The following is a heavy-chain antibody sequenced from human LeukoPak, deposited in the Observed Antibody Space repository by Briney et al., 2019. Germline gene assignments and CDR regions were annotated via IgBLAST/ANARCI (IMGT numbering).Heavy chain of an antibody. D-gene: IGHD3-16*01. CDR2: IGSNGDST. CDR3: VKDRYVDY. CDR1: GFSFSSYA. Sequence: GSLRVSCSVSGFSFSSYAMHWVRQAPGKGLEYVSSIGSNGDSTYYADSVKGRFTISRDNSKNTLFLQMSSLRAEDTAVYYCVKDRYVDYWGQGTLVPVTS. J-gene: IGHJ4*02. V-gene: IGHV3-64D*09.